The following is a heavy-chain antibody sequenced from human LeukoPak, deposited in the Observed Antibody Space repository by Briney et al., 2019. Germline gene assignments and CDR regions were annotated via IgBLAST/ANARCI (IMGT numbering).Heavy chain of an antibody. CDR1: GFTFSSYS. V-gene: IGHV3-21*01. J-gene: IGHJ6*03. D-gene: IGHD3-22*01. Sequence: GGSLRLSCAASGFTFSSYSMNWVRQAPGKGLEWVSSISSSSSYIYYADSVKGRFTISGDNAKNSLYLQMNSLRAEDTAVYYCAREAGKYDSSGYYWDYYYYYYMDVWGKGTTVTVSS. CDR3: AREAGKYDSSGYYWDYYYYYYMDV. CDR2: ISSSSSYI.